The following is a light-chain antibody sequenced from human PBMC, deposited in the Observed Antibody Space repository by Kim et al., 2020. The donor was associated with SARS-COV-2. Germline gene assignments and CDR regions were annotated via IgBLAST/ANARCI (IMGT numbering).Light chain of an antibody. CDR3: QQYNNWPPGT. J-gene: IGKJ2*01. V-gene: IGKV3-15*01. Sequence: EIVMTQSPATLSVSPGERATLSCRASQSVSSNLAWYQRKPGQAPRLLIYGASTRATGIPARFSGSGSGTEFTLTISSLQSEDFAVYYCQQYNNWPPGTFGQGTKLEI. CDR1: QSVSSN. CDR2: GAS.